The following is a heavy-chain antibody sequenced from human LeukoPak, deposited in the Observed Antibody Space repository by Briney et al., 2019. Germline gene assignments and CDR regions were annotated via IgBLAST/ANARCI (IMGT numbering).Heavy chain of an antibody. Sequence: PSETLSLTCTVSGDSLSPYYWSWIRQSPGKGPEWIGYIYYSGSTNYSPSLRSRITISIDTSKNQFSLNLSSVTAADTAVYYCARGTVTTTSFWFDPWGQGTLVTVSS. CDR2: IYYSGST. V-gene: IGHV4-59*01. D-gene: IGHD4-11*01. J-gene: IGHJ5*02. CDR3: ARGTVTTTSFWFDP. CDR1: GDSLSPYY.